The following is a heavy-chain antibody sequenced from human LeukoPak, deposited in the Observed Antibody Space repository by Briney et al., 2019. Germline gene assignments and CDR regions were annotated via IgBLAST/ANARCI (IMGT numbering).Heavy chain of an antibody. J-gene: IGHJ4*02. CDR1: GFTFSSYG. CDR3: AKIPLDSSDLDY. D-gene: IGHD6-19*01. CDR2: IWYDGSNK. Sequence: GGSLRLSCAASGFTFSSYGMHWVRQAPGKGLEWVAVIWYDGSNKYYADSVKGRFTISRDNSKNTLYLQMNSLRAVDTAVYYCAKIPLDSSDLDYWGQGTLVTVSS. V-gene: IGHV3-33*06.